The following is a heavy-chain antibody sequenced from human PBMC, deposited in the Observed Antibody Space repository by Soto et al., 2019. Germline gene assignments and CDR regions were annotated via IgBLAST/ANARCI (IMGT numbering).Heavy chain of an antibody. Sequence: QVQVVESGGGVVQPGRSLRLSCAASGFTFSNYAVHWVRQAPGKGLEWVAVIANDGTNDFYADSVKGRFTISRDHSKNTLYLPMKSLRAEDTDVYYCESGYTAAPHNAHFDYCGQGTLVTVSS. J-gene: IGHJ4*02. D-gene: IGHD6-13*01. V-gene: IGHV3-30-3*01. CDR1: GFTFSNYA. CDR3: ESGYTAAPHNAHFDY. CDR2: IANDGTND.